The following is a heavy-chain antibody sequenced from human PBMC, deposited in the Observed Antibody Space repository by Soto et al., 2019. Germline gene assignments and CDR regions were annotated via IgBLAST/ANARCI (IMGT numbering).Heavy chain of an antibody. CDR1: GFTFSNFW. Sequence: GGSLRLSCAASGFTFSNFWMHWVRQAPGKGLVWVSRISPDGSTTSYADSVKGRFTISRDNAKSTLYLQMNSLRAEDTAVYYCADSWLTTSYWGLGTLVTVSS. D-gene: IGHD5-12*01. J-gene: IGHJ4*02. CDR3: ADSWLTTSY. CDR2: ISPDGSTT. V-gene: IGHV3-74*01.